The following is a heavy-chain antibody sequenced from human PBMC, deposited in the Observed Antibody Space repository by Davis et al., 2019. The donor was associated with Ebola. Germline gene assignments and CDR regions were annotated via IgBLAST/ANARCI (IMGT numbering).Heavy chain of an antibody. CDR2: IGISVSTI. V-gene: IGHV3-48*03. Sequence: PGGSLRLSCAASGFTFSSYEMNWVRQAPGKGLEWVSYIGISVSTIYYADSVKGRFTISRDNAKNSLYLQMNSLRAEDTAVYYCAREAASCSGDCLDYWGQGTLVTVSS. CDR1: GFTFSSYE. D-gene: IGHD2-21*01. CDR3: AREAASCSGDCLDY. J-gene: IGHJ4*02.